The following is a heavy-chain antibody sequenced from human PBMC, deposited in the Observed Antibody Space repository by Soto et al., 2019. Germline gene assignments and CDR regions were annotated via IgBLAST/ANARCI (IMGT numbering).Heavy chain of an antibody. CDR1: GYTFNSYG. V-gene: IGHV1-18*01. CDR2: ISAHNGNT. D-gene: IGHD2-15*01. CDR3: ARDYCSGGNCYLLFDY. Sequence: QVQLVQSGAEVKKPGASVKVSCKASGYTFNSYGISWVRQAPGQGLEWMGWISAHNGNTNYAQNFQGRVTMTTERSTSTAYMELRSLRSDDTAVYYCARDYCSGGNCYLLFDYCGQGTLVTVSS. J-gene: IGHJ4*02.